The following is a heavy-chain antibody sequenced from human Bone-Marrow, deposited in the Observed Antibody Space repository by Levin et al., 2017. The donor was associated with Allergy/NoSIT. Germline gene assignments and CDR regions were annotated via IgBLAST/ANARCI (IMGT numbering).Heavy chain of an antibody. CDR3: TSSPHGYTYYYGMDV. D-gene: IGHD5-24*01. Sequence: LSLTCAASGFTFSGSAMHWVRQASGKGLEWVGRIRSKANSYATAYAASVKGRFTISRDDSKNTAYLQMNSLKTEDTAVYYCTSSPHGYTYYYGMDVWGQGTTVTVSS. CDR2: IRSKANSYAT. V-gene: IGHV3-73*01. CDR1: GFTFSGSA. J-gene: IGHJ6*02.